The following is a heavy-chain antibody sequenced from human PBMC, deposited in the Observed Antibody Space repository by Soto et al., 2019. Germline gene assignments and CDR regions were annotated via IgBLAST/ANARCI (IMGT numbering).Heavy chain of an antibody. CDR1: GFTFSSYA. CDR2: ISYDGSNK. V-gene: IGHV3-30-3*01. CDR3: ARNSQVWGTWRGYPYSPIFDY. D-gene: IGHD3-3*01. Sequence: QVQLVESGGGVVQPGRSLRLSCAASGFTFSSYAMHWVRQAPGKGLEWVAVISYDGSNKYYADSVKGRFTISRDNSKNTLYLQMNSLRAEETAVYYCARNSQVWGTWRGYPYSPIFDYWGQGPLVTVSS. J-gene: IGHJ4*02.